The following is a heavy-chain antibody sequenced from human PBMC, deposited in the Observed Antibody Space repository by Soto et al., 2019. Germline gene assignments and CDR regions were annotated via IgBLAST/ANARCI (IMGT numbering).Heavy chain of an antibody. CDR3: ARVPDR. CDR2: IYHSGRT. CDR1: GGSISSGGYS. D-gene: IGHD2-2*01. J-gene: IGHJ5*02. Sequence: SETLSLTCAVSGGSISSGGYSWSWVRQPPGKGLEWIGYIYHSGRTYYNPSLKSRVTISVDRSKNQFSLKLSSVTAADTAVYYCARVPDRWGQGTLVTVSS. V-gene: IGHV4-30-2*01.